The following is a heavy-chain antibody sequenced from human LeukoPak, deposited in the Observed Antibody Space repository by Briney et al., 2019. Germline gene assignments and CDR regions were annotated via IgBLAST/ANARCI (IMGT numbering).Heavy chain of an antibody. Sequence: PSETLSLTCTVSGGSISSSSYYWGWIRQPPGKGLEWIGSIYYSGSTYYNPSLKSRVTISADTSKNQFSLKLGSVTAADTAVYYCAKPGYSGYWRPTNWFDPWGQGTLVTVSS. CDR2: IYYSGST. J-gene: IGHJ5*02. CDR1: GGSISSSSYY. D-gene: IGHD5-12*01. CDR3: AKPGYSGYWRPTNWFDP. V-gene: IGHV4-39*01.